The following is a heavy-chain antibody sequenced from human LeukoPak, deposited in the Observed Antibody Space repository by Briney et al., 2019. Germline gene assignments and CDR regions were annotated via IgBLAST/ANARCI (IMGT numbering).Heavy chain of an antibody. CDR1: GFTFSSYA. J-gene: IGHJ6*04. CDR3: TELGITMIGCV. V-gene: IGHV3-30*04. D-gene: IGHD3-10*02. Sequence: GGSLRLSCAASGFTFSSYAMHWVRQAPGKGLEWVALISYDGSNKYYAHSVNARFILSRDNSKNTVYMKMHRLTATDTAVYYWTELGITMIGCVWGKGTTVTISA. CDR2: ISYDGSNK.